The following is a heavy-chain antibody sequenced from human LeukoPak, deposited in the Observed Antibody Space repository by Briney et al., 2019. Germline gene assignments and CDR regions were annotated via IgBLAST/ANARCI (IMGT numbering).Heavy chain of an antibody. CDR2: IDSGGNT. CDR3: ARGDIVVVPTAVGSWDY. V-gene: IGHV3-53*01. CDR1: GLTVSSNY. D-gene: IGHD2-2*01. Sequence: GGSLRLSCAASGLTVSSNYMSWVRQAPGKGLEWVSVIDSGGNTFYADSVKGRFTISRDNSKNTLYLQMNSLRAEDTAVYYCARGDIVVVPTAVGSWDYWGQGTLVTVSS. J-gene: IGHJ4*02.